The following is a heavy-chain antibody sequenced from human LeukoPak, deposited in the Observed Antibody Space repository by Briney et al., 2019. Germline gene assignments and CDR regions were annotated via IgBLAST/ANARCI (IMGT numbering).Heavy chain of an antibody. V-gene: IGHV1-2*02. CDR3: ARVNSVKGSGCYNWFDP. D-gene: IGHD6-19*01. CDR2: INPNSGGT. Sequence: ASVKVSCKASGYTFTGYYMHWVRQAPGQGLEWMGWINPNSGGTSYAQKFQGRVTMTRDTSISTAYMELSRLRSDDTAVYYCARVNSVKGSGCYNWFDPWGQGTLVTASS. J-gene: IGHJ5*02. CDR1: GYTFTGYY.